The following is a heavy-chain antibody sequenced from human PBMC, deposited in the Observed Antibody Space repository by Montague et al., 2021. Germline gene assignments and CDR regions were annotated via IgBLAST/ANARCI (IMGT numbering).Heavy chain of an antibody. CDR2: ISYSGRT. D-gene: IGHD1-1*01. CDR1: GGSISSYY. Sequence: SETLSLTCSVSGGSISSYYWTWIRQPPGKGLEWIGFISYSGRTNFNPSLKSRVTISLDTSKNQFFLNLSSVTAADTAVYYCARDTTTDGFDIWGQGTMVTVSS. CDR3: ARDTTTDGFDI. V-gene: IGHV4-59*13. J-gene: IGHJ3*02.